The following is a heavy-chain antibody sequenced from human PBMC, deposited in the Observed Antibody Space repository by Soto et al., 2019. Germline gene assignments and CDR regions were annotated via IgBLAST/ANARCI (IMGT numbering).Heavy chain of an antibody. CDR3: ARGGYDQKYNWFDP. Sequence: GGSLRLSCAASGFTVSSNYMSWVRQAPGKGLEWVSVIYSGGSTYYADSVKGRFTISRDNSKNTLYLQMNSLRAEDTAVYYCARGGYDQKYNWFDPWGQGTLVTVSS. J-gene: IGHJ5*02. CDR2: IYSGGST. V-gene: IGHV3-66*01. CDR1: GFTVSSNY. D-gene: IGHD5-12*01.